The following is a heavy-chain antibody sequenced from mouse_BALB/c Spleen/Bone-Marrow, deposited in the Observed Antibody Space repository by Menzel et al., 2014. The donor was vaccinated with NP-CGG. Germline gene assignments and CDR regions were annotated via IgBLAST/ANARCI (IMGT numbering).Heavy chain of an antibody. V-gene: IGHV1-4*01. J-gene: IGHJ3*01. Sequence: QVQLQQSGAELARPGASVKMSCKASDYTFXSYTMHWVKQRPGQGLEWIGYINPSSGYTNYNQKFKDKATLTADKSSSTAYMQLSSLTSEDSAVYYCAAGYYGNSGWFAYWGQGTLVTVSA. CDR1: DYTFXSYT. CDR3: AAGYYGNSGWFAY. CDR2: INPSSGYT. D-gene: IGHD2-1*01.